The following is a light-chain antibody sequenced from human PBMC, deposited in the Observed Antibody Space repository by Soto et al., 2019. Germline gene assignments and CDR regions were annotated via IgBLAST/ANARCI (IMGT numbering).Light chain of an antibody. CDR1: QRVLYSSNNKNY. Sequence: DIVMTQSPDSLAVSLGERASINCKSSQRVLYSSNNKNYLAWYQQKPGKAPKLLISVASSLQSGVPSRFSGNMSGTEFTFTITSLQVEDFATYYCQQSYSGPPTVGQGTKV. J-gene: IGKJ1*01. V-gene: IGKV4-1*01. CDR2: VAS. CDR3: QQSYSGPPT.